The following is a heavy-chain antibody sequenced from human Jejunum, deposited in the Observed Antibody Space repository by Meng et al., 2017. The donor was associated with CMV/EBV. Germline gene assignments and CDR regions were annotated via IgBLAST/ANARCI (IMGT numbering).Heavy chain of an antibody. CDR3: TTEYD. Sequence: SLSCAASGFTFINAWMSWVRQAPGKGLEWVGRIRSNADGGTADYVAPVTGRFTVSRDDSKNTLYLQMNSLKTEDTAVYYCTTEYDWGQGTLVTVSS. CDR2: IRSNADGGTA. J-gene: IGHJ4*02. V-gene: IGHV3-15*01. CDR1: GFTFINAW.